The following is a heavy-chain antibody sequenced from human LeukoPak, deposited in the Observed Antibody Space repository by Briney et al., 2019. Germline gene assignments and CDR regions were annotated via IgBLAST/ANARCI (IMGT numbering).Heavy chain of an antibody. CDR1: GGSISSYY. D-gene: IGHD3-22*01. Sequence: PSETLSLTCTVSGGSISSYYWSWIRQPPGKGLEWIGYIYYSGSTNYNPSLKGRVTISVDTSKNQFSLKLSSVTAADTAVYYSARVYYYDRTFDIWGQGTMVTVSS. V-gene: IGHV4-59*01. J-gene: IGHJ3*02. CDR2: IYYSGST. CDR3: ARVYYYDRTFDI.